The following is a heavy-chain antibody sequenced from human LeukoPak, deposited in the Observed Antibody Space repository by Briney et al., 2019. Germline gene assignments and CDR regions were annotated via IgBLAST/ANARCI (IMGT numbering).Heavy chain of an antibody. CDR3: ARFSGICGHDS. V-gene: IGHV4-4*07. D-gene: IGHD2-21*01. CDR1: GVSVTSFY. Sequence: SETLSLTCTVSGVSVTSFYWSWIRQPAGKGLEWIGRFFSSGNTNYNPSFKSRATISVDKSKNQFSLKLTSVTAADTAVYYCARFSGICGHDSWGQGTLVSVSS. J-gene: IGHJ4*02. CDR2: FFSSGNT.